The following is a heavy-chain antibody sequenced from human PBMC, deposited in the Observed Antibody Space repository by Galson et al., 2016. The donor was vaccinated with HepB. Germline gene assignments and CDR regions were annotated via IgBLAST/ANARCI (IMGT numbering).Heavy chain of an antibody. CDR1: GFTFSDYW. CDR3: ARDGGLGTPFDC. V-gene: IGHV3-74*01. D-gene: IGHD1-7*01. CDR2: IRND. Sequence: SLRLSCAASGFTFSDYWIHWVRQAPGKGLEWVSRIRNDETTSVNGRFTVSRDNAKNTLYLEMNSLRPEDTAVYYWARDGGLGTPFDCWGQGTLVTVSS. J-gene: IGHJ4*02.